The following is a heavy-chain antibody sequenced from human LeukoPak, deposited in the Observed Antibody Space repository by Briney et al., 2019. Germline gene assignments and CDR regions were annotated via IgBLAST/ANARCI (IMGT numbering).Heavy chain of an antibody. J-gene: IGHJ4*02. Sequence: GGSLRLSCVASGFTFSSYAMSWVRQAPGKGLEWVSAISGSGGSTCYADSVKGRFTISRDNSKNTLYLQMNSLRAEATAVYYCAKETNYYRPFYFDYWGQGTLVTVSS. CDR3: AKETNYYRPFYFDY. CDR1: GFTFSSYA. V-gene: IGHV3-23*01. CDR2: ISGSGGST. D-gene: IGHD3-10*01.